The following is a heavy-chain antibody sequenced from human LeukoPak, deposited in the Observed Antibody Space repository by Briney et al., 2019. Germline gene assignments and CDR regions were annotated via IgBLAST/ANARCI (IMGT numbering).Heavy chain of an antibody. CDR3: AREEHYRMYFAL. J-gene: IGHJ2*01. Sequence: QSGGSLRLSCAASGFTVSSNYMSWVRQAPGKGREWVSVSYSGGSSYYAASVKGRFTISRDNPKNTLYLQMNTLRAEDAEVYFCAREEHYRMYFALWGSGTLVTVSS. CDR2: SYSGGSS. CDR1: GFTVSSNY. V-gene: IGHV3-53*01. D-gene: IGHD3-16*02.